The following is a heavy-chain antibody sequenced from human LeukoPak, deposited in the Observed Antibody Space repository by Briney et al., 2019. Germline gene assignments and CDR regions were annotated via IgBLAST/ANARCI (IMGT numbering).Heavy chain of an antibody. V-gene: IGHV4-38-2*02. J-gene: IGHJ4*02. CDR1: GYSISSGFY. D-gene: IGHD4-17*01. CDR2: IFRSGST. CDR3: ARLPTVTFFDY. Sequence: NPSETLSLTCSVSGYSISSGFYWGWIRQPPGKGLEWIGNIFRSGSTYYNTSLKSRVTISVDTSKNQFSLKLSSVTAADTAVYYCARLPTVTFFDYWGQGTLVTVSS.